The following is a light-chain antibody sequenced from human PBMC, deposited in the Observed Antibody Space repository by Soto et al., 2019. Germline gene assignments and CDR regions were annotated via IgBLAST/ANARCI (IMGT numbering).Light chain of an antibody. Sequence: DIQMTQSPSSVSASVGDRVTITCRASQGISSWLAWYQQKPGKAPKHLIYASSSLQSGFPSRFSGSGSGTDFPLTIRTPQPEDFATYYRQQANSFPYTFGQGTKLEIK. CDR1: QGISSW. J-gene: IGKJ2*01. V-gene: IGKV1-12*01. CDR2: ASS. CDR3: QQANSFPYT.